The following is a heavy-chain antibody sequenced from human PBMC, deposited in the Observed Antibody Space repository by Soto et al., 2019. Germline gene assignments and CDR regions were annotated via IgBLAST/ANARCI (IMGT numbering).Heavy chain of an antibody. CDR1: GYTFPSYG. D-gene: IGHD6-13*01. V-gene: IGHV1-18*01. CDR2: ISAYNGNT. Sequence: ATVKVSCKASGYTFPSYGISWVRQAPGQGLEWMGRISAYNGNTNYAQKLQGRVTMTTDTSTSTAYMELRSLRSDDTAVYYCARDLGRIAGIHFDYWGQGTLVTVSS. J-gene: IGHJ4*02. CDR3: ARDLGRIAGIHFDY.